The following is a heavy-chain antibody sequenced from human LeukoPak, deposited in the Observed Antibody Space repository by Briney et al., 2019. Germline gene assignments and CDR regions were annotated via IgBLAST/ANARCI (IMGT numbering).Heavy chain of an antibody. J-gene: IGHJ4*02. CDR1: GGSISSYY. Sequence: SETLSLTCTVSGGSISSYYWSWIRQPPGKGLEWIGYIYYSGSTNYNPSLKSRVTISVDTSKNQFSLKLSSVTAADTAVYYCARGYYSNYVDYWGQGTLVTVS. CDR3: ARGYYSNYVDY. V-gene: IGHV4-59*01. CDR2: IYYSGST. D-gene: IGHD4-11*01.